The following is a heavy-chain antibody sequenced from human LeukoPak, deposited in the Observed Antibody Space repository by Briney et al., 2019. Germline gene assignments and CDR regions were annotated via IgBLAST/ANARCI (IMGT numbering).Heavy chain of an antibody. Sequence: ASVKASCKASGYTFTSYGINWVRQAPGQGLEWMGWINPNSGGTNYAQKFQGRVTMTRDTSISTAYMELSRLRSDDTAVYYCARDRVPAATRGAFDIWGQGTMVTVSS. J-gene: IGHJ3*02. CDR1: GYTFTSYG. V-gene: IGHV1-2*02. D-gene: IGHD2-2*01. CDR3: ARDRVPAATRGAFDI. CDR2: INPNSGGT.